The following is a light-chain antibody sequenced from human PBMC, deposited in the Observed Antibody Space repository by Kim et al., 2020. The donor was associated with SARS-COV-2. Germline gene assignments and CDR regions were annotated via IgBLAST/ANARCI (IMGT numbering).Light chain of an antibody. CDR2: QDS. Sequence: SYELTQPPSVSVSPGQTASITCSGDKLGDKYACWYQQKPGQSPVLVIYQDSKRPSGIPERFSGSNSGNTATLTISGTQAMDEADYYCQAWDSSCLHFVGG. CDR1: KLGDKY. J-gene: IGLJ2*01. V-gene: IGLV3-1*01. CDR3: QAWDSSCLH.